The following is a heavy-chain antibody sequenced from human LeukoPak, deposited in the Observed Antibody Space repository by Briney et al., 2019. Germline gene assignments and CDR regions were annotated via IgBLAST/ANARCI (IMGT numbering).Heavy chain of an antibody. CDR1: GFTFSSYV. V-gene: IGHV3-23*01. J-gene: IGHJ4*02. CDR3: AKDSSTTVTTKGGPRRSFDY. Sequence: GGSLRLSCAASGFTFSSYVMSWVRQAPGKGLDWVSVISGSGGTTYYADSVKGRFTIYRDNSKNKLYLQINSLRAEDTAIYYCAKDSSTTVTTKGGPRRSFDYWGLGTLVTVSS. D-gene: IGHD4-17*01. CDR2: ISGSGGTT.